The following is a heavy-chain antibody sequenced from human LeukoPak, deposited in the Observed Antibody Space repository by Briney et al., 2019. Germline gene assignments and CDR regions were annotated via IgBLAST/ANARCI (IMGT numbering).Heavy chain of an antibody. CDR1: GFTFSSYS. D-gene: IGHD2-2*02. CDR2: ISSSSGTI. CDR3: ARADCSSTSCYTGGFDY. J-gene: IGHJ4*02. V-gene: IGHV3-48*01. Sequence: GGSLRLSCAASGFTFSSYSMNWVRQAPGKGLEWVSYISSSSGTIYYADSVKGRFTISRDNAKNSLYLQMNSLRAEDTAVYYCARADCSSTSCYTGGFDYWGQGTLVTVSS.